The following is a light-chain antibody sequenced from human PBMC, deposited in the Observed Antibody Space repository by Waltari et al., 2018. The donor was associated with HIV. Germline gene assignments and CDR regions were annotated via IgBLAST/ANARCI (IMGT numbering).Light chain of an antibody. V-gene: IGKV1-5*03. CDR1: QRTCGW. Sequence: DIQMTQSPSTLSASVGDRVTITCRPSQRTCGWLAWYQQKPGKAPKLLISRASSLESGVPSRFSGSGSGSEFTLTISSLQPDDFATYYCQQYNTNSPRTFGQGTKVEIK. CDR2: RAS. J-gene: IGKJ1*01. CDR3: QQYNTNSPRT.